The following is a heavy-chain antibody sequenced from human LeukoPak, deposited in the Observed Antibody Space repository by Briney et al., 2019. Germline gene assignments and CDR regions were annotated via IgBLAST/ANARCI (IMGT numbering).Heavy chain of an antibody. CDR3: ARQPSYSYGYKDY. V-gene: IGHV4-39*01. J-gene: IGHJ4*02. CDR2: IYYSGST. Sequence: PSETLSLTCTVSGGSISSSSYYWGWIRQPPGKGLEWIGSIYYSGSTYYNPSLKSRVTISVDTSKNQFSLKLSSVTAADTAAYYCARQPSYSYGYKDYWGQGTLVTVSS. CDR1: GGSISSSSYY. D-gene: IGHD5-18*01.